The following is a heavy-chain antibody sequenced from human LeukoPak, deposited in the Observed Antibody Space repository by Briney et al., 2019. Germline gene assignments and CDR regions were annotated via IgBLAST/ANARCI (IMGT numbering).Heavy chain of an antibody. CDR3: AKHPTRRDVYDQLDY. Sequence: KPSETLSLTCTVSGGSISSGNYHWAWLRHPPGKGPEGFGSTFYSRRTYYNPSIKSRVTISVDTSKNQFSLKVTSVTAADTAVYDCAKHPTRRDVYDQLDYWRQGTLVTVSS. D-gene: IGHD5/OR15-5a*01. V-gene: IGHV4-39*01. CDR2: TFYSRRT. CDR1: GGSISSGNYH. J-gene: IGHJ4*02.